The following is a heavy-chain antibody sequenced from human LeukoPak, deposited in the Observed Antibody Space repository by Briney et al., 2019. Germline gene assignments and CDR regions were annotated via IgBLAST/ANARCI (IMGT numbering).Heavy chain of an antibody. D-gene: IGHD4-17*01. CDR3: ARTPRTTVTTLGAFDI. J-gene: IGHJ3*02. V-gene: IGHV4-39*01. Sequence: SETLSLTCTVSGGSISSSSYYWGWIRQPPGKGLEWIGSIYYSGSTYYNPSLKSRVTISVDTSKNQFSLKLSSVTAADTAVYYRARTPRTTVTTLGAFDIWGQGTMVTVSS. CDR1: GGSISSSSYY. CDR2: IYYSGST.